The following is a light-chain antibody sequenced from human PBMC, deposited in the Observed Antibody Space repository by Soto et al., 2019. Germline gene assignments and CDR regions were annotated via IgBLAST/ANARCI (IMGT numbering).Light chain of an antibody. Sequence: QSVLTQPPSASGTPGQRVTISCSGSSSNIGSNTVSWYQQLPGTAPKLLIYSNNQRPSGVPDRFSGSKSGTSASLAISGLQSEDEAAYCCAAWDDSLSGVVFGGGTKLTVL. CDR3: AAWDDSLSGVV. CDR2: SNN. J-gene: IGLJ2*01. V-gene: IGLV1-44*01. CDR1: SSNIGSNT.